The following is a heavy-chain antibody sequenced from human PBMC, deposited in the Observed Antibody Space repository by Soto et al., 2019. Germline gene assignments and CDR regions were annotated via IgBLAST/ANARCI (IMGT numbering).Heavy chain of an antibody. Sequence: LSLTCTVSGGSISSSSYYWGWIRQPPGKGLEWIGSIYYSGSTYYNPSLKSRVTISVDTSKNQFSLKLSSVTAADTAVYYCATLGYYDFWSGYSPFAFDYWGQGTLVTVSS. D-gene: IGHD3-3*01. CDR1: GGSISSSSYY. CDR3: ATLGYYDFWSGYSPFAFDY. V-gene: IGHV4-39*01. CDR2: IYYSGST. J-gene: IGHJ4*02.